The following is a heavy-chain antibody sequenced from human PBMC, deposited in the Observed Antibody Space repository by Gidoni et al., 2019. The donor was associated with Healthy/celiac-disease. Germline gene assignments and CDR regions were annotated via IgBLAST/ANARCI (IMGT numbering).Heavy chain of an antibody. CDR2: IGYDGSNK. Sequence: QVQLVESGGGVVQPGRSLRLSCAASGFTFSSYGMHWVRQAPGKGLEWVAVIGYDGSNKYYADSVKGRFTISRDNSKNTLYLQMNSLRAEDTAVYYCARAGYSSSWYMAFDIWGQGTMVTVSS. D-gene: IGHD6-13*01. CDR1: GFTFSSYG. CDR3: ARAGYSSSWYMAFDI. V-gene: IGHV3-33*01. J-gene: IGHJ3*02.